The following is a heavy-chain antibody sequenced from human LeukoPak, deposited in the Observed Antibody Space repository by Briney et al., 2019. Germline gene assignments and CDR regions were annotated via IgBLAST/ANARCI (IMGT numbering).Heavy chain of an antibody. Sequence: PSETLSLTCTVSGGSISSSSYYWGWIRQPPGKGREWIGSIYYSGSTYYNPALKSRVTISVDTSKNQFSLKLSSVTAADTAVYYCARGGHLRYFDLLRGAYLDYWGQGTLVTVSS. CDR2: IYYSGST. CDR1: GGSISSSSYY. J-gene: IGHJ4*02. D-gene: IGHD3-9*01. V-gene: IGHV4-39*01. CDR3: ARGGHLRYFDLLRGAYLDY.